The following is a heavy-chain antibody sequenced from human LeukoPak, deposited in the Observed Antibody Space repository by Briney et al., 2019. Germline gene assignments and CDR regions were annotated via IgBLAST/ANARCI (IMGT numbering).Heavy chain of an antibody. D-gene: IGHD3-3*01. J-gene: IGHJ6*03. CDR2: INPNSGGT. Sequence: GASVKVSCKASGYTFTGYYMHWVRQAPGQGLEWMGWINPNSGGTNYAQKFQGRVTMTRDTSISTAYMELSRLRSDDTAVYYCARAVAYYDFWSGYFTYYYYYYYMDVWGKGTTVTVSS. V-gene: IGHV1-2*02. CDR3: ARAVAYYDFWSGYFTYYYYYYYMDV. CDR1: GYTFTGYY.